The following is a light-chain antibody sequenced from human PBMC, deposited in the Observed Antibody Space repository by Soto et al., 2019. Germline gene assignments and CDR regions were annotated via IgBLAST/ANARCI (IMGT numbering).Light chain of an antibody. Sequence: QSVLTQPASVSGSPGQSIAISCTGTSSDVGGYNYVSWYQQHPGKAPKLMVYDVSNRPSGVSNRFSGSKSGNTASLTISGLQAEYEADYYCSSYTTSSTYVFGTGTGVTVL. CDR2: DVS. V-gene: IGLV2-14*01. CDR1: SSDVGGYNY. J-gene: IGLJ1*01. CDR3: SSYTTSSTYV.